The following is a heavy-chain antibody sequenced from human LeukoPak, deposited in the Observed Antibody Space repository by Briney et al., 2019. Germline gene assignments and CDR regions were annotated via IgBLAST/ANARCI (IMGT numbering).Heavy chain of an antibody. CDR3: AISSADYYYYYMDV. Sequence: SETLSLTCTVSGGSISSSSYYWGWLRQPPGRGLEWIGSIYYSGSTYYNPSLKSRVTISVDTSKNQFSLKLSSVTAADTAVYYCAISSADYYYYYMDVWGKGTTVTVSS. V-gene: IGHV4-39*07. CDR1: GGSISSSSYY. J-gene: IGHJ6*03. CDR2: IYYSGST. D-gene: IGHD6-13*01.